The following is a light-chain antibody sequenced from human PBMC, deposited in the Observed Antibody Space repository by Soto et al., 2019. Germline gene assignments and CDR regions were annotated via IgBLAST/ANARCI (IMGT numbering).Light chain of an antibody. CDR1: SSDVGSYNL. CDR2: EGS. V-gene: IGLV2-23*01. J-gene: IGLJ1*01. CDR3: CSYAGSSPLYV. Sequence: QSALTQPASVSGSPGQSITISCTGTSSDVGSYNLVSWYQQHPGKAPKLMIYEGSKRPSGVSNRFSGSKSGNTASLTISGLQAEDEADYYCCSYAGSSPLYVFGTGTKLTFL.